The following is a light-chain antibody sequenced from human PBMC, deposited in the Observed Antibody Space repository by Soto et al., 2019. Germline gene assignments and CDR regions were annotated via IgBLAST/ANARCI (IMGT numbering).Light chain of an antibody. V-gene: IGLV1-40*01. CDR3: QSNDSSLRGV. J-gene: IGLJ3*02. CDR1: SSNIGAGYD. CDR2: GNS. Sequence: QSVLTQAPSVSGAPGQRVTISCTGSSSNIGAGYDVHWYQQFPGTAPKLLIYGNSNRPSGVPDRFSGSKSGTSASLAITGLQDEDEADYYCQSNDSSLRGVFGGGTKLTVL.